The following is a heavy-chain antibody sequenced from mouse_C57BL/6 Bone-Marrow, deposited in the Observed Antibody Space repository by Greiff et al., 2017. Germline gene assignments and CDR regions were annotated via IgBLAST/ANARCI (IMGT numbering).Heavy chain of an antibody. J-gene: IGHJ2*01. D-gene: IGHD2-4*01. CDR2: ISSGSDYI. CDR1: GFTFSSYA. V-gene: IGHV5-9-1*02. CDR3: TRDCTRITTYYFDY. Sequence: EVKLVESGAGLVKPGASLKLSCAASGFTFSSYAMSWVRQTPEKRLEWVAYISSGSDYIYYADTVKGRFTISRDNARNTLYLQMSSLKSEDTALYYCTRDCTRITTYYFDYWGQGTTLTVSS.